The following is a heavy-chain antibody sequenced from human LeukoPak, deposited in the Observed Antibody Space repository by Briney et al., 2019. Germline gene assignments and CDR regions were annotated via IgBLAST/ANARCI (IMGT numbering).Heavy chain of an antibody. CDR3: AREGGGTLSY. Sequence: SETLSLTCAVYGGSFSGYYWSWIRQPPGKGLEWIGEINHSGSTNYNPSLKSRVTISVDTSKNQFSLKLSSVTAADTAVYYCAREGGGTLSYWGQGTVVTVSS. CDR1: GGSFSGYY. D-gene: IGHD3-16*01. V-gene: IGHV4-34*01. CDR2: INHSGST. J-gene: IGHJ4*02.